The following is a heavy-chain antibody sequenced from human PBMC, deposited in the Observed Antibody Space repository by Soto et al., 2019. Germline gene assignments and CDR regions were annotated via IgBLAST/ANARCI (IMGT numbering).Heavy chain of an antibody. CDR1: GGSISSYY. CDR3: ARDTAGIVVGVGYNWFDP. V-gene: IGHV4-59*01. D-gene: IGHD3-22*01. CDR2: IYYSGST. Sequence: QVQLQESGPGLVKPSETLSLTCTVSGGSISSYYWSWIRQPPGKGLEWIGYIYYSGSTNYNPSLKSRVTISVDTSKNQFSLKLSSVTAADTAVYYCARDTAGIVVGVGYNWFDPWGQGTLVTVSS. J-gene: IGHJ5*02.